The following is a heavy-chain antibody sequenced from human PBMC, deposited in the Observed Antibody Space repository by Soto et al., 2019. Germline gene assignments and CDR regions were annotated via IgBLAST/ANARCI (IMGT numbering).Heavy chain of an antibody. Sequence: PGGSLRLSCAASGFTFSSYGMHWVRQAPGKGLEWVAVISYDGSNKYYADSVKGRFTISRDNSKNTLYLQMNSLRAEDTAVYYCGGNPGLYYYYGMDVWGQGTTVTVSS. V-gene: IGHV3-30*03. CDR2: ISYDGSNK. CDR3: GGNPGLYYYYGMDV. J-gene: IGHJ6*02. CDR1: GFTFSSYG.